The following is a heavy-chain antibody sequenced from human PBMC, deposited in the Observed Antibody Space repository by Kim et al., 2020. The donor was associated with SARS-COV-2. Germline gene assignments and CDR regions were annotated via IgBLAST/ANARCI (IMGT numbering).Heavy chain of an antibody. J-gene: IGHJ4*02. CDR3: ASQRETGY. CDR1: GFIFSDYL. V-gene: IGHV3-30*03. Sequence: GGSLRLSCAASGFIFSDYLMHWVRQAPGKGLEWVAVISADASAKFYADTVMGRFTISRDNSKNTVYLQMNSLRVADTAVYYCASQRETGYWGQGTRVTVSS. CDR2: ISADASAK.